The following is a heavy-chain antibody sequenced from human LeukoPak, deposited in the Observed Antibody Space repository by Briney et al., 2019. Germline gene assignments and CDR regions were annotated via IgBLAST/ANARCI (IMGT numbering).Heavy chain of an antibody. J-gene: IGHJ4*02. D-gene: IGHD2-8*02. CDR2: ISSTGSTI. CDR3: ARDETGVGSGGIDF. Sequence: PGGSLRLSCAASGFTFTDYYMSWIRQAPGKGLEWVSYISSTGSTIYYADSVKGRFTISRDNAKNSLYLQMNSLGDEDTAVYYCARDETGVGSGGIDFWGQGTLVTVSS. V-gene: IGHV3-11*04. CDR1: GFTFTDYY.